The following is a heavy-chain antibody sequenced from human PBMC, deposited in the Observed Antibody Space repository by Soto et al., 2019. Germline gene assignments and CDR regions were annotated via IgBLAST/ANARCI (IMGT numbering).Heavy chain of an antibody. D-gene: IGHD3-9*01. J-gene: IGHJ4*02. CDR3: ARVLTRGFDY. CDR2: IYYSGST. CDR1: GGSISSGGYY. Sequence: SETLSLTCTVSGGSISSGGYYWSWIRQHPGKGLEWIGYIYYSGSTYYNPSLKSRVTISVDTSKNQFSLKLNSVTAADTAAYYGARVLTRGFDYRGQGTLVAVAS. V-gene: IGHV4-31*03.